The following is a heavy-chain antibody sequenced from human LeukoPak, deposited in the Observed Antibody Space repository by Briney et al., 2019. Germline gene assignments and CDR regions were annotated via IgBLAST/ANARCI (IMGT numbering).Heavy chain of an antibody. D-gene: IGHD2-2*01. Sequence: PGGSLRLSCAASGFTFSSYGMHWVRQAPGKGLEWVAVIWYDGSNKYYADSVKGRFTISRDNSKNTLYLQMNSLRAEDTAVYYCARVADCSSTSCSRSYYYYYYGMDVWGQGTTVTVSS. J-gene: IGHJ6*02. CDR1: GFTFSSYG. CDR2: IWYDGSNK. V-gene: IGHV3-33*01. CDR3: ARVADCSSTSCSRSYYYYYYGMDV.